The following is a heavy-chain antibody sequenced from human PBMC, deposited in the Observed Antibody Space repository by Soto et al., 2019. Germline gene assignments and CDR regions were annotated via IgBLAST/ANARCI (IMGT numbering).Heavy chain of an antibody. Sequence: PSQTLSLTCAISGDSVSSNSAAWNWIRQSPSRGLEWLGRTYYRSKWYNDYAVSVKSRITINPDTSKNQFSLQLNSVTPEDTAVYYCARDMEQQLVRYYYYGMDVWGQGTTVTVSS. V-gene: IGHV6-1*01. J-gene: IGHJ6*02. CDR1: GDSVSSNSAA. CDR2: TYYRSKWYN. D-gene: IGHD6-13*01. CDR3: ARDMEQQLVRYYYYGMDV.